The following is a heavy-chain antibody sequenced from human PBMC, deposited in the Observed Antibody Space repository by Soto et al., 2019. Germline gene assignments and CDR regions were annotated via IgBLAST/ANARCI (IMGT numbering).Heavy chain of an antibody. CDR2: ISGSGGST. CDR1: GFTFSSYT. D-gene: IGHD3-3*01. Sequence: EVQLLESGGGLVQPGGSLRLSCTASGFTFSSYTMSWVRQAPGQGLEWVSAISGSGGSTFYADSVKGRFAISRDKSKSTLVMQMNSQRADDAAVYYCVNEGSVERSAFYDEVDYWGQGTQVSVSS. V-gene: IGHV3-23*01. CDR3: VNEGSVERSAFYDEVDY. J-gene: IGHJ4*02.